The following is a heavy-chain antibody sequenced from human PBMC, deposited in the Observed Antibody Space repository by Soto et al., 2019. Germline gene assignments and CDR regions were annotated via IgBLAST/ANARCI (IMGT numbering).Heavy chain of an antibody. CDR3: AREARYCSSTSCPRGSFDY. Sequence: QVQLVESGGGVVQPGRSLRLSCAASGFTFSSYGMHWVRQAPGKGLEWVAGIWYDGSNKYYADFVKGRFTISRDNSKNTLYLQMNSLRAEDTAVYYCAREARYCSSTSCPRGSFDYWGQGTLVTVSS. CDR2: IWYDGSNK. V-gene: IGHV3-33*01. D-gene: IGHD2-2*01. J-gene: IGHJ4*02. CDR1: GFTFSSYG.